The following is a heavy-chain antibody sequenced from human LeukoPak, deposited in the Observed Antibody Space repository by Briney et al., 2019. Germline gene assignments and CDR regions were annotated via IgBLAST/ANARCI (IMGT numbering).Heavy chain of an antibody. CDR1: GGSFRGYY. D-gene: IGHD2-15*01. Sequence: SETLSLTCAVYGGSFRGYYWSWIRQPPGKGLEWIGEINHSGSTNYNPSLKSRVTISVDTSKNQFSLKLSSVTAADTAVYYCASNGQVVAATQSPDYWGQGTLVTVSS. J-gene: IGHJ4*02. CDR3: ASNGQVVAATQSPDY. CDR2: INHSGST. V-gene: IGHV4-34*01.